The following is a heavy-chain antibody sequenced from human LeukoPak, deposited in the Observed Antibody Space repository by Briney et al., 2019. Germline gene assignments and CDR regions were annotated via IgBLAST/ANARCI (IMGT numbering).Heavy chain of an antibody. CDR2: ISAYNGNT. CDR3: ARDLLPYSGSYYRWGY. Sequence: ASVKVSCKASGYTFTSCGISWVRQAPGQGLEWMGWISAYNGNTNYAQKLQGRVTMTTDTSTSTAYMELRSLRSDDTAVYYCARDLLPYSGSYYRWGYWGQGTLVTVSS. J-gene: IGHJ4*02. CDR1: GYTFTSCG. D-gene: IGHD1-26*01. V-gene: IGHV1-18*01.